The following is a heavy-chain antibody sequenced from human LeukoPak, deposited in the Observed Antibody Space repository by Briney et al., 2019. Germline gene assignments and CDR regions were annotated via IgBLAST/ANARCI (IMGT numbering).Heavy chain of an antibody. D-gene: IGHD6-19*01. CDR2: IKFDGSST. CDR1: GFTFSNDW. Sequence: GGSLRLSCAASGFTFSNDWMHWVRQAPGKGLVWVSRIKFDGSSTNYADSVKGRFTISRDTSKNTLYLQMNSLRAEDTAVYFCAKEEWLGKMNFFDYWGQGTLVTVSS. CDR3: AKEEWLGKMNFFDY. J-gene: IGHJ4*02. V-gene: IGHV3-74*01.